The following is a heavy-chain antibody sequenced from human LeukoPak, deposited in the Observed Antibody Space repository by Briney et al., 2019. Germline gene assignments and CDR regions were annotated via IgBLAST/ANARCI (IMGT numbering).Heavy chain of an antibody. Sequence: GGSLRLSCAASGFTFSSYAMSWVRQAPGKGLEWVSGISGSGGSTHYADSVKGRFTISRDNSKNTLYLQRNSLRAEDTAVYYCAKGGNGYCTNGICSPRVVAAIDYWGQGTLVTVSS. V-gene: IGHV3-23*01. CDR2: ISGSGGST. J-gene: IGHJ4*02. CDR1: GFTFSSYA. D-gene: IGHD2-8*01. CDR3: AKGGNGYCTNGICSPRVVAAIDY.